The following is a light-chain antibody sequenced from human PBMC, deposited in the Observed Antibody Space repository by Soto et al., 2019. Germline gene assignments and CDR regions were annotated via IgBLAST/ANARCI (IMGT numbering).Light chain of an antibody. CDR3: QYHTDWPPYT. CDR2: DSS. Sequence: EMVLTQSPATLSLSPGDRATLSCRASQSVGRYLAWYQQRPGQAPRLLIYDSSNRVTGITARFSGNGSGRDFTLTISSLEPEDFAVYYCQYHTDWPPYTFGQGTTLEI. CDR1: QSVGRY. J-gene: IGKJ2*01. V-gene: IGKV3-11*02.